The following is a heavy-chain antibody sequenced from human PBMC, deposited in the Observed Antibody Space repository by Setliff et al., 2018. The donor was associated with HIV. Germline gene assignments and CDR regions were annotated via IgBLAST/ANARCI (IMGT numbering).Heavy chain of an antibody. V-gene: IGHV4-39*02. CDR3: ARDHNSGTLHAFDL. J-gene: IGHJ3*01. Sequence: SETLSLTCTVSGGSVSSRGYYWGWIRQPPGKGPEWIANILYGGNTYYNPSLKSRVTISVDTSKNHFSLKLNSVTAADTAVYYCARDHNSGTLHAFDLWGQGTKVTVSS. D-gene: IGHD1-26*01. CDR1: GGSVSSRGYY. CDR2: ILYGGNT.